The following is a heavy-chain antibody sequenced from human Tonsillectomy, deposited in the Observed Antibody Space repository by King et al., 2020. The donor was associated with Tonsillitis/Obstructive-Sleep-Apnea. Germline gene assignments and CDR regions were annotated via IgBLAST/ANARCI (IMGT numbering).Heavy chain of an antibody. D-gene: IGHD4-17*01. J-gene: IGHJ4*02. Sequence: VQLQQWGAGLLKPSETLSLTCAVYGGSFSGYYWSWIRQPPGKGLEWIGKINHSGSTNYNPSLKSRVTMSVDTSKNQFSLKLSSVTAADSAVYYCAREDYVDRRIDYWGQGTLVTVSS. CDR3: AREDYVDRRIDY. CDR1: GGSFSGYY. V-gene: IGHV4-34*01. CDR2: INHSGST.